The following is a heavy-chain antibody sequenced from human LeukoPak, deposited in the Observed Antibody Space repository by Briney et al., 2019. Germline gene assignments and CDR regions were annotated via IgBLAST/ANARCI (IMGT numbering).Heavy chain of an antibody. V-gene: IGHV1-18*01. Sequence: VSVKVSCKASGYTFTSYGISWVRQAPGQGLEWMGWISAYNGNTNYAQKLQGRVTMTTDTSTSTAYMELRSLRSDDTAVYYCARDPLRYFDWLPGNDYWGQGTLVTVSS. CDR3: ARDPLRYFDWLPGNDY. CDR2: ISAYNGNT. J-gene: IGHJ4*02. CDR1: GYTFTSYG. D-gene: IGHD3-9*01.